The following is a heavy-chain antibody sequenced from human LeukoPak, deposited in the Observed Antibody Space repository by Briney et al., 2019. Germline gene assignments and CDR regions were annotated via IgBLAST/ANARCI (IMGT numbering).Heavy chain of an antibody. D-gene: IGHD3-10*01. CDR3: ARDKDTYYYGSGSLDY. V-gene: IGHV1-2*02. J-gene: IGHJ4*02. Sequence: ASVKVSFKASGYTFTGYYMHGVRQAPGQGLEWMGWINPNSGGTNYAQKFQDRVTMTRDTSISTASMELSRLRSDDTAVYYCARDKDTYYYGSGSLDYWGQGTLVTVSS. CDR1: GYTFTGYY. CDR2: INPNSGGT.